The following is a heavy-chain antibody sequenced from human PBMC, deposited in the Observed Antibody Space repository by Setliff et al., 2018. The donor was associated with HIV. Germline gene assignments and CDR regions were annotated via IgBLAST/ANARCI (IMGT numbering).Heavy chain of an antibody. J-gene: IGHJ4*02. V-gene: IGHV4-39*01. Sequence: SETLSLTCTVSGGSISSSSYYWGWIRQPPGKGLEWIGSIYYSGSTYYNPSLKSRVTISVDTSKNQFSLKLSSVTAADTAVYYGASITGSTIDYWGQGTLVTVSS. CDR3: ASITGSTIDY. D-gene: IGHD1-7*01. CDR2: IYYSGST. CDR1: GGSISSSSYY.